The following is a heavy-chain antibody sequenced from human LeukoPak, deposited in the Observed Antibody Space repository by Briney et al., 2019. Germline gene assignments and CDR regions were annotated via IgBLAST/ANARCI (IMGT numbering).Heavy chain of an antibody. CDR2: INHSGST. J-gene: IGHJ4*02. V-gene: IGHV4-34*01. CDR1: GGSFSGYY. Sequence: SETLPLTCAVYGGSFSGYYWSWIRQPPGKGLEWIGEINHSGSTNYNPSLKSRVTISVDTSKNQFSLKLSSVTAADTAVYYCARGETYYYDSSGYPVFDYWGQGTLVTVSS. D-gene: IGHD3-22*01. CDR3: ARGETYYYDSSGYPVFDY.